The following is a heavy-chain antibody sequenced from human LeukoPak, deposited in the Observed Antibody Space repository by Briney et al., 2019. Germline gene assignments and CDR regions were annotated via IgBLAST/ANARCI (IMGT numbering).Heavy chain of an antibody. Sequence: PGGSLRLSCAASGFTFSSYGMHWVRQAPGKGLEWVAVIWYDGSNKYYADSVKGRFTISRDNSKNTLYLQMNSLRAEDTAVYYCATDLVGFVRGVIITPYYYYYGMDVWGQGTTVTVSS. CDR3: ATDLVGFVRGVIITPYYYYYGMDV. J-gene: IGHJ6*02. D-gene: IGHD3-10*01. CDR1: GFTFSSYG. CDR2: IWYDGSNK. V-gene: IGHV3-33*01.